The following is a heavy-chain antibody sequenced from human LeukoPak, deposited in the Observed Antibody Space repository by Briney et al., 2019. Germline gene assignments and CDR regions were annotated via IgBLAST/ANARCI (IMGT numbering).Heavy chain of an antibody. CDR3: ARRDGDFDY. CDR1: GGSVSSYY. V-gene: IGHV4-59*08. CDR2: IYSSGST. D-gene: IGHD4-17*01. Sequence: SETLSLTCTVSGGSVSSYYWSWIRQPPGKGLEWIGNIYSSGSTNYNPPLKSRVTISIDTSKKQFSLNLSSVTAADTAVYYCARRDGDFDYWGQGTLVTVSS. J-gene: IGHJ4*02.